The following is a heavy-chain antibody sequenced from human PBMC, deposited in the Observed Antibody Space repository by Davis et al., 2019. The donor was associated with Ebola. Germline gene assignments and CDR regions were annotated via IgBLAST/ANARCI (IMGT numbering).Heavy chain of an antibody. J-gene: IGHJ4*02. CDR1: GYTFTSYD. D-gene: IGHD6-6*01. CDR3: ARGGPVSSSST. CDR2: MNPNSGNT. V-gene: IGHV1-8*03. Sequence: ASVPVSCKASGYTFTSYDIHWVRQATGQGLAWMGWMNPNSGNTGYAQKFQGRVTITRNTSISTAYMELSSLRSEDTAVYYCARGGPVSSSSTWGQGTLVTVSS.